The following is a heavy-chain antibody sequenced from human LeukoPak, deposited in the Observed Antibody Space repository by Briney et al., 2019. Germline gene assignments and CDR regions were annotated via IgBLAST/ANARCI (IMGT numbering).Heavy chain of an antibody. CDR3: ARDTSSIAALRVYNWFDP. Sequence: GGSLRLSCAASGFTFSSYAMHWVRQAPGKGLEWVAVISYDGSNKYYADSVKGRFTISRDNSKNTLYLQMNSLRAEDTAVYYCARDTSSIAALRVYNWFDPWGQGTLVTVSS. J-gene: IGHJ5*02. CDR2: ISYDGSNK. V-gene: IGHV3-30*04. D-gene: IGHD6-6*01. CDR1: GFTFSSYA.